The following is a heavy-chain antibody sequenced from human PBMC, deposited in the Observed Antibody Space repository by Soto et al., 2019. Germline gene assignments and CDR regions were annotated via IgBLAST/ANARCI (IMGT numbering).Heavy chain of an antibody. Sequence: SQTLSLTCVISGDSVSSNSAAWNWIRQSPSRGLEWLGRTYYRSKWYYDYAVSMRSRITINSDTSKNQFALQLTSVTPEDTAVYFCARDPDNWFDPWGQGSLVTVSS. CDR2: TYYRSKWYY. CDR1: GDSVSSNSAA. V-gene: IGHV6-1*01. J-gene: IGHJ5*02. CDR3: ARDPDNWFDP.